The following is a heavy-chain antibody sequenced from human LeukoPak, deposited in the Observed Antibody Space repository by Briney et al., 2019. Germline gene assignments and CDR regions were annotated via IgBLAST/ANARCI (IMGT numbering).Heavy chain of an antibody. CDR1: GFIVSGDF. CDR2: IYSDGST. CDR3: ARERGRGRDSPWFDY. D-gene: IGHD1-26*01. V-gene: IGHV3-53*01. J-gene: IGHJ4*02. Sequence: GGSLRLSCAASGFIVSGDFMSWVRPAPGKGLEWVSVIYSDGSTYYADSVEGRFTISRDNSKNTLDLQMTGLRAEDTAVYYCARERGRGRDSPWFDYWGQGTLVTVSS.